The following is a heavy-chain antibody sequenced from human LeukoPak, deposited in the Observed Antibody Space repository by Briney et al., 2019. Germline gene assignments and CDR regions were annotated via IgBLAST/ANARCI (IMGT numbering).Heavy chain of an antibody. Sequence: PSETLSLTCTVSGGSISSYYWSWIRQPPGKGLEWIGYIYYSGSTNYNPSLKSRVTISVDTSNNQFSLRLTSVTAADTAVYYCAKSNGYGLVDIWGQGTMVTVSS. CDR2: IYYSGST. D-gene: IGHD3-10*01. CDR1: GGSISSYY. J-gene: IGHJ3*02. CDR3: AKSNGYGLVDI. V-gene: IGHV4-59*01.